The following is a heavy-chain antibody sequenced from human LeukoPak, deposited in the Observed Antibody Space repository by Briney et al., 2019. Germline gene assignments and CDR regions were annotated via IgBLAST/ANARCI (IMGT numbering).Heavy chain of an antibody. D-gene: IGHD3-22*01. CDR2: ISYDGSNK. CDR3: ANYRSYYYDSSGYLK. Sequence: GGSLRLSCAASGFTFSSYGMHWVRQAPGKGLEWVAVISYDGSNKYYADSVKGRFTISRDNSKNTLYLQMNSLRAEDTAVYYCANYRSYYYDSSGYLKWGQGTLVTVSS. CDR1: GFTFSSYG. V-gene: IGHV3-30*18. J-gene: IGHJ4*02.